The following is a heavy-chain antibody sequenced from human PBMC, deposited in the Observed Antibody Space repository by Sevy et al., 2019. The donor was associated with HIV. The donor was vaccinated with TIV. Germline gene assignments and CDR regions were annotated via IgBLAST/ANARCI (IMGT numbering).Heavy chain of an antibody. CDR3: VKEGGGEGGDH. V-gene: IGHV3-23*01. CDR2: LSFGCGEI. J-gene: IGHJ4*02. CDR1: GFTFSKYS. D-gene: IGHD2-21*01. Sequence: GGSLRLSCAASGFTFSKYSMSWVRQPPGKGLEWVSTLSFGCGEINYADSVKGRFTISRDNSKNTLYLQMNSLRVEDRVVFYCVKEGGGEGGDHWGQGTLVTVSS.